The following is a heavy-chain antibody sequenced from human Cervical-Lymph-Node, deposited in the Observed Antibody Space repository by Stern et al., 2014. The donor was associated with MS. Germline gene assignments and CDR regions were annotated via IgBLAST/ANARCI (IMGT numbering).Heavy chain of an antibody. CDR3: ARGVTFGGVYFDY. D-gene: IGHD3-16*01. Sequence: VQLLESGPGLVKPSQTLSLTCTVSGGSISSGSYYWSWIRQPAGKGLEWIGRIYTSGSTNSNPSLKSRVTISVDTSKNQFSLKLSSVTAADTAVYYCARGVTFGGVYFDYWGQGTLVTVSS. V-gene: IGHV4-61*02. CDR2: IYTSGST. CDR1: GGSISSGSYY. J-gene: IGHJ4*02.